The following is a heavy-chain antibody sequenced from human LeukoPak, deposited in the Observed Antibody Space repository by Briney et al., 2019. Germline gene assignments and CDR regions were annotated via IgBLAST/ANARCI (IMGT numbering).Heavy chain of an antibody. CDR2: ITSGDFV. D-gene: IGHD3-10*01. J-gene: IGHJ6*03. Sequence: GGSLRLSCAVSGFTFSAYSMNWVRQAPGKGLEWVSSITSGDFVYFADSLECRFTISRDNAKSSLYLQMNSLRAEDTAVYYCARGGFNMVRGVIIPSNSYYYYMDIWGKGTTVTVSS. CDR1: GFTFSAYS. CDR3: ARGGFNMVRGVIIPSNSYYYYMDI. V-gene: IGHV3-21*01.